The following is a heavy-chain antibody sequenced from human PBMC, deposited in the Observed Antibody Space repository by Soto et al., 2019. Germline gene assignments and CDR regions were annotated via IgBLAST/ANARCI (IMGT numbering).Heavy chain of an antibody. CDR1: GGSFSGYY. V-gene: IGHV4-34*01. CDR3: AREVRFYDILTGYSQYYFDY. Sequence: PSETLSLTCAVYGGSFSGYYWSWIRQPPGKGLEWIGEINHSGSTNCNPSLKSRVTISVDTSKNQFSLKLSSVTAADTAVYYCAREVRFYDILTGYSQYYFDYWGQGALVTVSS. J-gene: IGHJ4*02. CDR2: INHSGST. D-gene: IGHD3-9*01.